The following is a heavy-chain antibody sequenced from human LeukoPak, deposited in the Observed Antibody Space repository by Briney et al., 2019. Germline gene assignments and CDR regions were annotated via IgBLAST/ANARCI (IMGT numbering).Heavy chain of an antibody. V-gene: IGHV1-18*01. CDR3: ARASSSWSRDYYYYYMDV. CDR1: GYTFAGNG. Sequence: ASVKVSCKASGYTFAGNGISWVRKAPGQGLEWLGGFIPIFGTANYAQKLQGRVTMTTDTSTSTAYMELRSLRSDDTAVYYCARASSSWSRDYYYYYMDVWGKGTTVTVSS. J-gene: IGHJ6*03. D-gene: IGHD6-13*01. CDR2: FIPIFGTA.